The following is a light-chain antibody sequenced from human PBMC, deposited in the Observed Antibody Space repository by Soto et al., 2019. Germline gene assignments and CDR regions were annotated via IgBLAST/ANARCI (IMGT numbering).Light chain of an antibody. V-gene: IGLV2-14*01. CDR1: GRDIGAYDY. J-gene: IGLJ2*01. CDR3: SSYTSSNTVA. Sequence: QSALTQPASVSGSPGQSITISCTGSGRDIGAYDYVSWYQQHPGKAPKLLIYGVKNRPSWVSNRFSGSKSGNTASLTISGLQAEDEADYYCSSYTSSNTVAFGGGTKLTVL. CDR2: GVK.